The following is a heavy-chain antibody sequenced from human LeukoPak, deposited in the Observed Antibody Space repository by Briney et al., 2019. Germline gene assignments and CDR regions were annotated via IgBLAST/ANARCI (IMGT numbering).Heavy chain of an antibody. CDR3: ARVPPPYDSSGYPDY. CDR2: IYYSGGT. D-gene: IGHD3-22*01. J-gene: IGHJ4*02. CDR1: GGSISSYY. V-gene: IGHV4-59*01. Sequence: PSETLSLTCTVSGGSISSYYWSWIRQPPGKGLEWIGYIYYSGGTNYNPSLKSRVTISVDTSKNQFSLKLSSVTAADTAVYYCARVPPPYDSSGYPDYWGQGTLVTVSS.